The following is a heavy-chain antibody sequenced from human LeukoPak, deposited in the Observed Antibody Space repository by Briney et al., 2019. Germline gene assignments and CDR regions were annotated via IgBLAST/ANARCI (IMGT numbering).Heavy chain of an antibody. Sequence: ASVKVSCKASGYTFASYDINWVRQATGQGLEWMGWMNPNSGNTGYAQKFQGRVTMTRNTSTSTAYMELSSLRSEDTALYYCASRYTTSRHFDWDVDYWGQGTLLTVSS. CDR2: MNPNSGNT. D-gene: IGHD3-9*01. CDR3: ASRYTTSRHFDWDVDY. J-gene: IGHJ4*02. CDR1: GYTFASYD. V-gene: IGHV1-8*01.